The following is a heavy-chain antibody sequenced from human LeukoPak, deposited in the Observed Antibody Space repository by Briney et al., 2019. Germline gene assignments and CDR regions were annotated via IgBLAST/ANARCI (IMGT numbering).Heavy chain of an antibody. D-gene: IGHD3-22*01. CDR1: GFTFSSYS. J-gene: IGHJ6*02. CDR2: ISSSSSYI. CDR3: AREDSSGCPDPRKTYYYYGMDV. Sequence: KTGGSLRLSCAASGFTFSSYSMNWVRQAPGKGLEWVSSISSSSSYIYYADSVKGRFTISRDNAKNSLYLQMNSLRAEDTAVYYCAREDSSGCPDPRKTYYYYGMDVWGQGTTVTVSS. V-gene: IGHV3-21*01.